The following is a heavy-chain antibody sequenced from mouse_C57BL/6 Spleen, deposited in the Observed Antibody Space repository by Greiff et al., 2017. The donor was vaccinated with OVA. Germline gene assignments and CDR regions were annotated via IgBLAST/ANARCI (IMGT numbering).Heavy chain of an antibody. Sequence: DVMLVESGGGLVKPGGSLKLSCAASGFTFSDYGMHWVRQAPEKGLEWVAYISSGSSTIYYADTVKGRFTISRDNAKNTLFLQMTSLRSEDTAMYYCARPHYYGSSLGYWGQGTTLTVSS. CDR2: ISSGSSTI. J-gene: IGHJ2*01. D-gene: IGHD1-1*01. CDR3: ARPHYYGSSLGY. V-gene: IGHV5-17*01. CDR1: GFTFSDYG.